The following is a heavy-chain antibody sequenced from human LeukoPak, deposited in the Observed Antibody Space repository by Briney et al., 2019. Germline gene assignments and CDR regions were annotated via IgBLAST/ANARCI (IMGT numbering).Heavy chain of an antibody. CDR2: MNPNSGNT. J-gene: IGHJ3*02. V-gene: IGHV1-8*01. CDR1: GYTFTSYD. Sequence: ASVKISCKASGYTFTSYDINWARQATGQGLEWMGWMNPNSGNTGYAQKFQGRVTMTRSTSISTAYVELSSLRSEDTAVYYCATASTVTTERGSVVRAFDTWGQGTMVTVSS. D-gene: IGHD4-17*01. CDR3: ATASTVTTERGSVVRAFDT.